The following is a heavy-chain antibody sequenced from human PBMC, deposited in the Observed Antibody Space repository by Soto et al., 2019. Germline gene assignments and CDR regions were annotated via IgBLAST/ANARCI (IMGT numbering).Heavy chain of an antibody. J-gene: IGHJ4*02. CDR3: ARDRSYFDSSGYYYFDQ. D-gene: IGHD3-22*01. Sequence: ASVKVSCKASGYTFNSYGITWVRQAPGQGLEWMGWMSADDGDTKYAQKLQGRVAMTTDTSTSTAYMELRSLRSEDTAVYYCARDRSYFDSSGYYYFDQSGQGTLVTVSS. CDR1: GYTFNSYG. CDR2: MSADDGDT. V-gene: IGHV1-18*01.